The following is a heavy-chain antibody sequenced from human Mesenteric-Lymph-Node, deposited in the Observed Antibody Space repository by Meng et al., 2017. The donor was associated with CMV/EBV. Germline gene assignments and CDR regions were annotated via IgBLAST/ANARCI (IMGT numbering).Heavy chain of an antibody. V-gene: IGHV1-2*02. CDR3: ARLGGSGSYYRYNWFDL. D-gene: IGHD3-10*01. CDR1: GYTFTGYY. J-gene: IGHJ5*02. CDR2: INPNSGGT. Sequence: ASVKVSCKASGYTFTGYYMHWVRQAPGQGLEWMGWINPNSGGTNYAQKFQGRVTMTRDTSISTAYMELSRLRSDDTAVYYCARLGGSGSYYRYNWFDLWGQGTLVTVSS.